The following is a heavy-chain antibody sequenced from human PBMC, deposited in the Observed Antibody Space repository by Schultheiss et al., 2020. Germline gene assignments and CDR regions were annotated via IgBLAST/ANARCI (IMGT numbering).Heavy chain of an antibody. D-gene: IGHD6-19*01. CDR1: GGSISSGGYY. Sequence: SETLSLTCTVSGGSISSGGYYWSWIRQPPGKGLEWIGEINHSGSTNYNPSLKSRVTISVDTSKNQFSLKLSSVTAADTAVYYCAGFYSSGGDYWGQGTLVTVSS. J-gene: IGHJ4*02. V-gene: IGHV4-39*07. CDR3: AGFYSSGGDY. CDR2: INHSGST.